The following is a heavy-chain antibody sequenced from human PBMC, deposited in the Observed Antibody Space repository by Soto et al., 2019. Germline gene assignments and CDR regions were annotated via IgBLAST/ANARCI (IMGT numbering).Heavy chain of an antibody. V-gene: IGHV3-33*01. D-gene: IGHD6-6*01. CDR1: GFTFSSYG. CDR3: ARDDTFSTRYSSSVAGSHYYYGMDV. J-gene: IGHJ6*02. Sequence: PXGSLRLWCAASGFTFSSYGMHWVRQAPGKGLGWVAVIWYDGSNKYYADSVKGRFTISRDNSKNTLYLQMNSLRAEDTAVYYCARDDTFSTRYSSSVAGSHYYYGMDVWGQGTTVTVSS. CDR2: IWYDGSNK.